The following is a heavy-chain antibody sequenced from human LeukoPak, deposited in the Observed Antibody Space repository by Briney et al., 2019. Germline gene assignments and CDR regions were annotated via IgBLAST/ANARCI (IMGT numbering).Heavy chain of an antibody. D-gene: IGHD3-22*01. CDR2: ISAYNGNT. V-gene: IGHV1-18*01. Sequence: ASVKVSCKASGYTFTSYGISWVRQAPGQGLEWMGWISAYNGNTNYAQKLQGRVTMTTDTSTSTAYMELRSLRSDDTAVYYCARSDSSGYYYRTNAEYFQHWGQGTLVTVSS. CDR3: ARSDSSGYYYRTNAEYFQH. J-gene: IGHJ1*01. CDR1: GYTFTSYG.